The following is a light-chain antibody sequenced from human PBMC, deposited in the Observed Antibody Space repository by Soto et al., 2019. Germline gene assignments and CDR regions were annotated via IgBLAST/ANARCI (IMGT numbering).Light chain of an antibody. CDR2: EVS. CDR3: SSYSSSTPL. J-gene: IGLJ2*01. V-gene: IGLV2-14*01. CDR1: SSDVGGYNY. Sequence: QSALTQPASVSGSPGQSITISCTGTSSDVGGYNYVSWYQQHPGKAPKLMIYEVSSRPSGVSNRFSGSKSDNTASLTISGLQAEDEADYSCSSYSSSTPLFGGGTQLTVL.